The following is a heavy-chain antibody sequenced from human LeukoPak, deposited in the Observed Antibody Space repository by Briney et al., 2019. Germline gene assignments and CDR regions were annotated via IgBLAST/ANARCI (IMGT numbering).Heavy chain of an antibody. CDR2: INPNSGAT. D-gene: IGHD2-2*01. J-gene: IGHJ4*02. CDR1: GYTFTGYY. CDR3: ARDVGEYCSSTNCYASHY. V-gene: IGHV1-2*02. Sequence: GASVKVSCKASGYTFTGYYMHWVRQAPGQGLEWMGWINPNSGATIYAQKFQGGVTMTRDTSITTAYMELSSLRSDDTAVHYCARDVGEYCSSTNCYASHYWGQGTLVTVSS.